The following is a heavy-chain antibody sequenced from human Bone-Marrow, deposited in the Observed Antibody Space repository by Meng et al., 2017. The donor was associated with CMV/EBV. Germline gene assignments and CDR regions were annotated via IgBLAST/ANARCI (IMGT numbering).Heavy chain of an antibody. CDR2: IRTKTDGGTS. J-gene: IGHJ4*02. Sequence: SGFTFPNACMHWIRQAPGKRLEWVGHIRTKTDGGTSDYAAYAKGRFTISRDDSKNPLYLQMSSLRTEDTAVYYCATDRCSSTGCAFDYWGQGTLVTVSS. D-gene: IGHD2-2*01. CDR3: ATDRCSSTGCAFDY. CDR1: GFTFPNAC. V-gene: IGHV3-15*07.